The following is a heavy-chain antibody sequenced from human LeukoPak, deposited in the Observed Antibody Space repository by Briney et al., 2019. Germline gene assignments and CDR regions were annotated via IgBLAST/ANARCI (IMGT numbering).Heavy chain of an antibody. CDR1: GLTFNNYA. V-gene: IGHV3-23*01. CDR3: ASSDYGGAFVAFDI. CDR2: ISKSGDHT. D-gene: IGHD4-23*01. J-gene: IGHJ3*02. Sequence: SGGSLRLSCAVSGLTFNNYAMSWVRQAPGKGLEWVSAISKSGDHTYYAASAKGRFTISRDNSKNTLYLQMNSLRAEDTAVYYCASSDYGGAFVAFDIWGQGTMVTVSS.